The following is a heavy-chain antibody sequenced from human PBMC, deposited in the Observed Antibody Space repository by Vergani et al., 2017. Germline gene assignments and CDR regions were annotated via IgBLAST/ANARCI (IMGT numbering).Heavy chain of an antibody. Sequence: QVQLQESGPGLVKPSQTLSLTCTVSGGSISSGSYYWSWIRRPAGKGLEWIGRIYTSGSTNYNPSLKSRVTISADTSKNQFSLQLSSVTAAATAVYYCAKEGHYDILTGFYYYGRDVWGQGP. J-gene: IGHJ6*02. CDR1: GGSISSGSYY. CDR3: AKEGHYDILTGFYYYGRDV. CDR2: IYTSGST. D-gene: IGHD3-9*01. V-gene: IGHV4-61*02.